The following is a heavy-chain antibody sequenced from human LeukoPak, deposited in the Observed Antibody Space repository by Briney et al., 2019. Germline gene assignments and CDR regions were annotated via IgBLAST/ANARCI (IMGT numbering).Heavy chain of an antibody. J-gene: IGHJ4*02. CDR3: GRGGKAAAAPFFAF. V-gene: IGHV5-51*01. CDR1: GYSFTNYW. CDR2: IYPGDSDT. Sequence: GESLKISCKGSGYSFTNYWIGWVRQMPGNGLEWMGIIYPGDSDTRYSPSFQGQVTISVDKSISTAYLQWSSLKASDTAMYYCGRGGKAAAAPFFAFWAQEPLAPVSS. D-gene: IGHD6-25*01.